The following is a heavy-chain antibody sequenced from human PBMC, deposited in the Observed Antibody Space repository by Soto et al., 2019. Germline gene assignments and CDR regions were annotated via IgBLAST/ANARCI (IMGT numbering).Heavy chain of an antibody. D-gene: IGHD5-18*01. CDR2: IIPILGIA. CDR1: GGTFSSYT. J-gene: IGHJ4*02. CDR3: ARGQRGYSYGYGDEAIDY. Sequence: QVQLVQSGAEVKKPGSSVKVSCKASGGTFSSYTISWVRQAPGQGLEWMGRIIPILGIANYAQKFQGRVTNTADKSTSTAYMELSSLRSEDTAVYYCARGQRGYSYGYGDEAIDYWGQGTLVTVSS. V-gene: IGHV1-69*02.